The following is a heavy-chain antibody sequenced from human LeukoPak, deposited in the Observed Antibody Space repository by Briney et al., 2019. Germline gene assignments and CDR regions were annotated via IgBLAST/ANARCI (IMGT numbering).Heavy chain of an antibody. Sequence: GGSLRLSCAASGFTFSSYAMSWVRQAPGKGLEWVSAISGSGGSTYYADSVKGRFTISRDNSKNTLYLQMNSLRAEDTAVYYCAKVGSGRWADGLALSYFDYWGQGTLVTVSS. J-gene: IGHJ4*02. V-gene: IGHV3-23*01. CDR1: GFTFSSYA. D-gene: IGHD3-3*01. CDR2: ISGSGGST. CDR3: AKVGSGRWADGLALSYFDY.